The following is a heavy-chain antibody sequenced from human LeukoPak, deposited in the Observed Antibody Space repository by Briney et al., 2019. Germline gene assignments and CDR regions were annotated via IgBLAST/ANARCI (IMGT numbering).Heavy chain of an antibody. CDR2: INHSGST. CDR3: ARMPTVAGTGLPTPSGDCYSGVCYYYYYGMDV. D-gene: IGHD2-21*02. CDR1: GGSFSGYY. V-gene: IGHV4-34*01. J-gene: IGHJ6*02. Sequence: SETLSLTCAVYGGSFSGYYWSWIRQPPGKGLEWIGEINHSGSTNYNPSLKSRVTISVDTSKNQFSLKLSSVTAADTAVYYCARMPTVAGTGLPTPSGDCYSGVCYYYYYGMDVWGQGTTVTVSS.